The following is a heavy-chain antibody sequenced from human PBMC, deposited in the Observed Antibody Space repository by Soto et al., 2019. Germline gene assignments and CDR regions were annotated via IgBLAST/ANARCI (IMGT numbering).Heavy chain of an antibody. CDR3: PRGTGNWNFWYYFDY. CDR2: IYSSGST. V-gene: IGHV4-31*03. D-gene: IGHD1-7*01. Sequence: QVQMQESGPGQVKPSQTLSLTCTVSGGSFSSGDYYWSWIRQHPGKGLEWIGYIYSSGSTYYNPSLKSGVTISVDTSKKQFSLELSPVTAADTAVYYCPRGTGNWNFWYYFDYWGQGTLVTVSS. CDR1: GGSFSSGDYY. J-gene: IGHJ4*02.